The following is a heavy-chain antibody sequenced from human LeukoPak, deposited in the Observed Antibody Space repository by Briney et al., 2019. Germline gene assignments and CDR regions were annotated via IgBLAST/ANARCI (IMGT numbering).Heavy chain of an antibody. CDR2: IFYSGSP. CDR1: GGSISSYY. V-gene: IGHV4-59*08. J-gene: IGHJ4*02. D-gene: IGHD6-13*01. Sequence: SSETLPLTCTVSGGSISSYYWSWIRQPPGKGLEWIGNIFYSGSPNYNPSLKSRVTISFDTSENQFSLKLSSVTAADTAVYYCARVGHLAATGTYDYWGQGTLVTVSS. CDR3: ARVGHLAATGTYDY.